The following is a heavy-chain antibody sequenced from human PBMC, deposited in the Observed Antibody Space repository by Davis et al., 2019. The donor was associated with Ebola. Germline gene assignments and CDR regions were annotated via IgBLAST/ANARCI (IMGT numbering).Heavy chain of an antibody. Sequence: AASVKVSCKASGYTFTRYVITWVRQAPGQGLEWMGWISAYNGKTNYAQNLQGRVTMTTDTSTSTAYMELRSLTSDDTAVYYCAGGKGAVAGRYYYYGMDVWGKGTTVTVSS. CDR3: AGGKGAVAGRYYYYGMDV. D-gene: IGHD6-19*01. J-gene: IGHJ6*04. V-gene: IGHV1-18*01. CDR1: GYTFTRYV. CDR2: ISAYNGKT.